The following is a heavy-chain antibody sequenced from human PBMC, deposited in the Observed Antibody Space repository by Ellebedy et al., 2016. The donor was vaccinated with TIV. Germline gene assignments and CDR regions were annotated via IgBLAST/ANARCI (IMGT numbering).Heavy chain of an antibody. Sequence: SETLSLTXTVSGGSISSYYWSWIRQPPGKGLEWIGYIYYSGSTNYNPSLKSRVTISVDTSKNQFSLKLSSVTAADTAVYYCARAVDTAMAIYWYFDLWGRGTLVTVSS. J-gene: IGHJ2*01. V-gene: IGHV4-59*01. CDR3: ARAVDTAMAIYWYFDL. D-gene: IGHD5-18*01. CDR2: IYYSGST. CDR1: GGSISSYY.